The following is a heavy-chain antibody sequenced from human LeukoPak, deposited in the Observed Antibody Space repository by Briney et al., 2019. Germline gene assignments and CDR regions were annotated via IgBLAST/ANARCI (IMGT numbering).Heavy chain of an antibody. J-gene: IGHJ6*04. CDR3: ARDALGIYASYYYGMDV. Sequence: SVKVACKASGGTFSSYAISWVRQAPGQGLEWMGGMIPIFGTANYAQKFQGRVTITADKSTSTAYMELSSLRSEDTAVYYCARDALGIYASYYYGMDVWGKGTTVTVSS. D-gene: IGHD5/OR15-5a*01. CDR2: MIPIFGTA. V-gene: IGHV1-69*06. CDR1: GGTFSSYA.